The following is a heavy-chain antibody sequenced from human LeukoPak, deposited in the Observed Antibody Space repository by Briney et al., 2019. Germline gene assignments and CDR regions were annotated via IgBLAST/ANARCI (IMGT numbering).Heavy chain of an antibody. J-gene: IGHJ3*02. CDR1: GFTFSSYG. CDR3: AREPAWRTDDAFDI. D-gene: IGHD1-1*01. Sequence: PGGSLRLSCAASGFTFSSYGMHWVRQAPGKGLEWVAVISYDGSNKYYADSVKGRFTISRDNSKNTLYLQMNSLRAEDTAVYYCAREPAWRTDDAFDIWGQGTMVTVSS. V-gene: IGHV3-30*03. CDR2: ISYDGSNK.